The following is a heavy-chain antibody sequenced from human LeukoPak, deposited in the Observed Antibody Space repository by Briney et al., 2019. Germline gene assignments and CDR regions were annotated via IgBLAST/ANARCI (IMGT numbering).Heavy chain of an antibody. D-gene: IGHD4-23*01. J-gene: IGHJ4*02. Sequence: PGGSLRLSCAASGFTVSSNYMSWVRQAPGKGLEWLSYISSSSSTIYYADSVKGRFTISRDNAKNSLYLQMNSLRDEDTAVYYCARVMVTPDYWGQGTLVTVSS. CDR3: ARVMVTPDY. V-gene: IGHV3-48*02. CDR1: GFTVSSNY. CDR2: ISSSSSTI.